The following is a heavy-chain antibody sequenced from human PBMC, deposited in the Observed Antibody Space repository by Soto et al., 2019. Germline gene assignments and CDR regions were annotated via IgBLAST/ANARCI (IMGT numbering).Heavy chain of an antibody. CDR3: ARVCSSSWDYYYYGMDV. Sequence: ASVKVSCKASGYTFTSYGISWVRQAPGQGLEWMGWISAYNGNTNYAQKLQGRVTMTTDTSTSTAYMELRSLRSDDTAVYYCARVCSSSWDYYYYGMDVWGQGTKVTVSS. J-gene: IGHJ6*02. CDR2: ISAYNGNT. V-gene: IGHV1-18*01. CDR1: GYTFTSYG. D-gene: IGHD6-13*01.